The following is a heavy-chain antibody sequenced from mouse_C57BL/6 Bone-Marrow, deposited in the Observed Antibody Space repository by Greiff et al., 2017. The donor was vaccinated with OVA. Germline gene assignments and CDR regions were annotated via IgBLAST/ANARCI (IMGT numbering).Heavy chain of an antibody. CDR2: INPSNGGT. V-gene: IGHV1-53*01. D-gene: IGHD1-1*01. CDR3: ARGREIITPRRLDY. J-gene: IGHJ2*01. Sequence: QVQLQQPGTELVKPGASVKLSCKASGYTFTRYWMHWVKQRPGPGLAWIGNINPSNGGTNYNEKFKSKATLTVDKSSSTAYMPLSSLTSEDSAVYYCARGREIITPRRLDYWGQGTTLTVSS. CDR1: GYTFTRYW.